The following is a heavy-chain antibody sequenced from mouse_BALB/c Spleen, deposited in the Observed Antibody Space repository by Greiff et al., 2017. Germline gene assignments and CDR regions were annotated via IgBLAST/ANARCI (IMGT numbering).Heavy chain of an antibody. CDR2: IRNKANGYTT. CDR1: GFTFTDYY. D-gene: IGHD2-3*01. CDR3: ARDLIYDGYYDAMDY. J-gene: IGHJ4*01. Sequence: EVKVVESGGGLVQPGGSLRLSCATSGFTFTDYYMSWVRQPPGKALEWLGFIRNKANGYTTEYSASVKGRFTISRDNSQSILYLQMNTLRAEDSATYYCARDLIYDGYYDAMDYWGQGTSVTVSS. V-gene: IGHV7-3*02.